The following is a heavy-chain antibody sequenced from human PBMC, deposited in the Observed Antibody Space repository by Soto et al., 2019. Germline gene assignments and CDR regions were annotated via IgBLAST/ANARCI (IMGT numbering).Heavy chain of an antibody. V-gene: IGHV3-21*06. CDR3: ARAHEVAWFDS. CDR1: GFSFSSYT. Sequence: GGSLRLSCTASGFSFSSYTINWFRQAPCKGLQWVASITNRGTHTYSADSVKGRFTISRDNDKNSLYLQMNNLRAEDTATYYCARAHEVAWFDSWGLGTLVTVSS. J-gene: IGHJ5*01. D-gene: IGHD2-15*01. CDR2: ITNRGTHT.